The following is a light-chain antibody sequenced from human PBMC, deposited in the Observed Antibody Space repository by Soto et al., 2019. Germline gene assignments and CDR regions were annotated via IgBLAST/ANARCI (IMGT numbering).Light chain of an antibody. CDR2: GNS. V-gene: IGLV1-40*01. CDR1: SSNIGAGYD. Sequence: QLVLTQPPSVSGAPGQRVTISCTGSSSNIGAGYDVHWYQQLPGTAPKLLSYGNSNRPSGVPDRFAGSKSGTSASLSITGLQAEDEADYYCQPYDSSLSVVFGGGTKLTVL. J-gene: IGLJ2*01. CDR3: QPYDSSLSVV.